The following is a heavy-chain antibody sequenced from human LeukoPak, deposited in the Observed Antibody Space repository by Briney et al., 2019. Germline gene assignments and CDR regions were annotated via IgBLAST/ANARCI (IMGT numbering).Heavy chain of an antibody. CDR2: IYYSGST. J-gene: IGHJ5*02. D-gene: IGHD6-13*01. CDR3: ARRYSSSWYVGFFDP. V-gene: IGHV4-59*08. CDR1: GASIRNYY. Sequence: PSETLPLTCTVSGASIRNYYWSWIRQSPGKGLEWIGYIYYSGSTNYNPSLESRVAMSVDTSKNQFSLRLSSVTAADTAIYYCARRYSSSWYVGFFDPWGQGTLVTVSS.